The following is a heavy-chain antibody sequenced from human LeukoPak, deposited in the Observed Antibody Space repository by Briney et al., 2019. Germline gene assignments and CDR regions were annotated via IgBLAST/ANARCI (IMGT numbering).Heavy chain of an antibody. CDR1: GHSFINYW. CDR2: IFPGDSHT. CDR3: ARIAATWYGGS. D-gene: IGHD2-15*01. V-gene: IGHV5-51*01. J-gene: IGHJ4*02. Sequence: GESLKISCKGPGHSFINYWIAWVRQMPGKGLEWIGIIFPGDSHTRYSPSFQGQVTISADMSIDTAYLQWSSLRASDTAMHYCARIAATWYGGSWGQGTLVFVSS.